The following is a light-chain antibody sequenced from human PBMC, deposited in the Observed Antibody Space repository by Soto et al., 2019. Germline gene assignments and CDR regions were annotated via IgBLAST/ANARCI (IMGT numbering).Light chain of an antibody. CDR1: QSIGSY. J-gene: IGKJ4*01. CDR3: HQLHLYPLI. V-gene: IGKV1-39*01. CDR2: GGS. Sequence: DIQMTRSPSSLSASVGSRVTITCLASQSIGSYFNWYQQRPGKAPNLLIHGGSILQSGVPSRFSGSGSGTDFTLTISRLQPEDFATYYCHQLHLYPLIFGGGTKVDIK.